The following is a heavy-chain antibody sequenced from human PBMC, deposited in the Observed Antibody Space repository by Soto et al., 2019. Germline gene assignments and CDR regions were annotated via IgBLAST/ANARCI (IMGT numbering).Heavy chain of an antibody. CDR3: AREGGESSDGLYYFDS. CDR2: IYYSGNT. D-gene: IGHD3-16*01. V-gene: IGHV4-30-4*01. CDR1: GGSTSSDNY. Sequence: SETLSLTCTVSGGSTSSDNYWSWIRQPPGKGLEWIGHIYYSGNTDYNPSLKSRLAISIDTSKNQFSLKLSSVTAADTAVYFCAREGGESSDGLYYFDSWGRGSLVTVSS. J-gene: IGHJ4*02.